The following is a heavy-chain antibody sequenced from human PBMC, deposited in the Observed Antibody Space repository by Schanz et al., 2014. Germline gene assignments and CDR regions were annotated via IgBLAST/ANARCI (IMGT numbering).Heavy chain of an antibody. V-gene: IGHV3-23*01. CDR3: ARIGGSVFDY. D-gene: IGHD3-10*01. Sequence: EVQLMESGGGLVKPGGSLRLSCVASGFAFSSFAMTWVRQAPGRGLEWVSAISGGGGTTYYTDSVKGRFTISRDNSKNTLYLQMNSLRAEDTAVYYCARIGGSVFDYWAQGTLVTVSS. CDR1: GFAFSSFA. J-gene: IGHJ4*02. CDR2: ISGGGGTT.